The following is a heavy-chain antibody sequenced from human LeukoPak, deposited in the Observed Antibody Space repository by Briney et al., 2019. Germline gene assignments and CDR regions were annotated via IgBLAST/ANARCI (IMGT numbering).Heavy chain of an antibody. CDR2: ISYDGSNK. D-gene: IGHD5-18*01. J-gene: IGHJ4*02. V-gene: IGHV3-30*03. CDR1: GFTFSSYG. Sequence: GGSLRLSCAASGFTFSSYGMHWVRQAPGKGLEWVAVISYDGSNKYYADSVKGRFTISRDNSKNTLYLQMNSLRAEDTAVYYCARAWIQLWLGEIDYWGQGTLVTVSS. CDR3: ARAWIQLWLGEIDY.